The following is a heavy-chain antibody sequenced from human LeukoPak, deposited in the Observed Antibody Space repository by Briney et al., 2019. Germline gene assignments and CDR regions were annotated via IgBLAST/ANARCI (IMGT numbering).Heavy chain of an antibody. V-gene: IGHV3-23*01. J-gene: IGHJ4*02. CDR3: ARGHSILDY. D-gene: IGHD4-11*01. CDR1: RFIFRDYD. CDR2: ITTSGGNT. Sequence: GSLRLSCAASRFIFRDYDMAWVRQAPGKRLEWVSYITTSGGNTYYADSVKGRFTISRDNSKNTLYLQLNTLRAEDTALYYCARGHSILDYWGKGTLVTVSS.